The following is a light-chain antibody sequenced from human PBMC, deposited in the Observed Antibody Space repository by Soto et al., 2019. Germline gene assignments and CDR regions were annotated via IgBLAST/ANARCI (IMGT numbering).Light chain of an antibody. J-gene: IGLJ3*02. CDR3: TAWDDSVKGRV. CDR1: SSNVGSNN. V-gene: IGLV1-44*01. CDR2: SND. Sequence: QAVVTQPPSASGTPGQRVTISCSGSSSNVGSNNVNWYQQLPGTAPKVLIYSNDQRPSGVPDRFSGSKSGTSASLAISGLQPVDEADYYCTAWDDSVKGRVFGGGTQLTVL.